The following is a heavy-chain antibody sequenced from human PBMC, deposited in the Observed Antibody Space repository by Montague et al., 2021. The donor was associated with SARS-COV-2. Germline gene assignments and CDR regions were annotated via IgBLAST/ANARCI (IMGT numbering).Heavy chain of an antibody. J-gene: IGHJ6*02. V-gene: IGHV4-59*12. CDR3: ARWGEYYDSPYYYYAMDV. CDR2: TSYSGST. Sequence: SETLSLTCTVSGGSISPYYWSWIRQSPGKGLECIGYTSYSGSTDYNPSLKSRVTVSIDTSKNQFSFKLSSVTAADTAVYYCARWGEYYDSPYYYYAMDVWGQGTTVTVSS. CDR1: GGSISPYY. D-gene: IGHD3-3*01.